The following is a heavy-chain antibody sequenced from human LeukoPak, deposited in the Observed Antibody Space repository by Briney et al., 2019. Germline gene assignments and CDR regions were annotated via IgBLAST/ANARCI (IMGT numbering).Heavy chain of an antibody. V-gene: IGHV3-23*01. J-gene: IGHJ4*02. CDR1: GFTFSSYA. Sequence: GGSLRLSCAASGFTFSSYAMSWVRQAPGKGLEWVSAISGSGGSTYYADSVKGRFTISRDNSKNTLYLQMNSLRAEDTAVYYCARLGREYELLGVFDYWGQGTLVTVSS. CDR3: ARLGREYELLGVFDY. CDR2: ISGSGGST. D-gene: IGHD2-2*01.